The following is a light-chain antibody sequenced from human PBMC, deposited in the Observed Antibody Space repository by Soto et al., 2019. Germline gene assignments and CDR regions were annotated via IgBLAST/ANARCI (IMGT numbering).Light chain of an antibody. CDR1: SCDVGGYNY. Sequence: QSVLTQPRSVSGSPGQSVTISCTGTSCDVGGYNYVSWYQQHPGKAPKLMIYDVSKRPSGVPDRFSGSKSGNTASLTISGLQAEDEADYYCCSYAGSSWVFGTGTKVTVL. V-gene: IGLV2-11*01. CDR3: CSYAGSSWV. CDR2: DVS. J-gene: IGLJ1*01.